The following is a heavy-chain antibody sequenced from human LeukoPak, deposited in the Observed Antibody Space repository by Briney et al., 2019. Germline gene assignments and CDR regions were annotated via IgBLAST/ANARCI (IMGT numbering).Heavy chain of an antibody. D-gene: IGHD2-15*01. Sequence: GASVKVSCKASGGTFSSYAISWVRQAPGQGLEWMGRIIPIFGIANYAQKFQGRVTITADKSTSTAYMELSSLRSEDTAVCYCAKGYCSGGSCYPGMDVWGQGTTVTVSS. CDR2: IIPIFGIA. J-gene: IGHJ6*02. CDR3: AKGYCSGGSCYPGMDV. V-gene: IGHV1-69*04. CDR1: GGTFSSYA.